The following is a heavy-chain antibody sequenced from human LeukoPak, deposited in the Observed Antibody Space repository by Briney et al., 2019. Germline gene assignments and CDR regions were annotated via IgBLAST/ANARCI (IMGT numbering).Heavy chain of an antibody. CDR2: INPNSGGT. CDR3: ARDRVLWFGGEDYFDY. CDR1: GYTFTGYY. J-gene: IGHJ4*02. D-gene: IGHD3-10*01. Sequence: ASVKVSCKASGYTFTGYYMHWVRQAPGQGLEWMGWINPNSGGTNYAQKFQGRVTMTRDTSISTAYMELSRLRSDDTAVYYCARDRVLWFGGEDYFDYWGQGTLVTVSS. V-gene: IGHV1-2*02.